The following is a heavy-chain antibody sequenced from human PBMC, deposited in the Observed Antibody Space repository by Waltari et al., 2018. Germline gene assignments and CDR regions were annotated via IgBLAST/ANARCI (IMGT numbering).Heavy chain of an antibody. Sequence: QVQLQESGPGLVKPSETLSLTCTVSGGSISSHYWSWIRQPPGTGLEWIGYIYYSGSTNYNPSLKSRVTISVDTSKNQFSLKLSSVTAADTAVYYCARGMGYCSGGSCPVLNWFDPWGQGTLVTVSS. CDR3: ARGMGYCSGGSCPVLNWFDP. CDR1: GGSISSHY. D-gene: IGHD2-15*01. CDR2: IYYSGST. V-gene: IGHV4-59*11. J-gene: IGHJ5*02.